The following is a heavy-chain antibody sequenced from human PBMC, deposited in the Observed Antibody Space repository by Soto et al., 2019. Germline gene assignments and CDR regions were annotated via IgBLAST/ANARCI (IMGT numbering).Heavy chain of an antibody. CDR3: ARGQIQSDFDY. J-gene: IGHJ4*02. V-gene: IGHV1-18*04. Sequence: GASVKVSCKASGYTFTGYGLNWVRQAPGQGLEWMGWITAYNDNTNYAQKVQGRAILTIDTSTTTGYMELRSLRSDDTAVYYCARGQIQSDFDYWGQGTLVTVSS. CDR2: ITAYNDNT. D-gene: IGHD3-3*01. CDR1: GYTFTGYG.